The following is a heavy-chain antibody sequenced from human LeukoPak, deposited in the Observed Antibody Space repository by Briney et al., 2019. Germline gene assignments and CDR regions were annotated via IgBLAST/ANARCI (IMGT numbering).Heavy chain of an antibody. V-gene: IGHV3-7*03. Sequence: PGGSLRFSCAASGFTFSSYWMSWVRQAPGKGLEWVANIKDDGSVKFYVDSVRGRFIISRDNTKNSLYLQMNSLRAEDTAMYFCARGDFNDLRYGCWGQGSLVTVSS. J-gene: IGHJ4*02. CDR1: GFTFSSYW. CDR3: ARGDFNDLRYGC. D-gene: IGHD2-21*02. CDR2: IKDDGSVK.